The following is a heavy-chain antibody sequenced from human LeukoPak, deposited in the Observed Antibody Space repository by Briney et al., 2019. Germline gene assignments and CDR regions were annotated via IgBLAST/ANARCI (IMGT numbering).Heavy chain of an antibody. V-gene: IGHV4-39*02. CDR3: ARERSRNQHFFY. J-gene: IGHJ4*02. CDR1: AGSTSSSSYY. Sequence: SETLSLTCTVSAGSTSSSSYYWDWIRHPPGKGLEWIGSIYYSGSTYYNPSLKSPVTISVDTSKNQFSLKLSSVTAADTAVYYCARERSRNQHFFYWGQGTLVTVSS. CDR2: IYYSGST. D-gene: IGHD1-14*01.